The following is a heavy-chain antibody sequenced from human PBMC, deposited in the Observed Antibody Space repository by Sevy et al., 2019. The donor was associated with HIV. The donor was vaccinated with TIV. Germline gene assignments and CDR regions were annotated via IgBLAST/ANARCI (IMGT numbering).Heavy chain of an antibody. CDR3: ARDRLAAAGTLDY. Sequence: GGSPRLSCAASGFTFSSYAMHWVRQAPGKGLEWVAVISYDGSNKYYQDSVKGRFTNSRDNSKNTLYRQMNSLRAEDTAVYYCARDRLAAAGTLDYWGQGTLVTVSS. CDR2: ISYDGSNK. J-gene: IGHJ4*02. CDR1: GFTFSSYA. V-gene: IGHV3-30-3*01. D-gene: IGHD6-13*01.